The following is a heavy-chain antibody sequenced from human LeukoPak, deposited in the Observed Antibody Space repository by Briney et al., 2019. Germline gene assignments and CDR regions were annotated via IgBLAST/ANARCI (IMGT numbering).Heavy chain of an antibody. D-gene: IGHD3-22*01. Sequence: GGSLRLSCAASGFTFSSYAMSWVRQAPGKGLEWVSAISGSGGSTYYADSVKGRFTISRDNSKNTLYLQMNSLRAEDTAVYYCARSHYYYDSSGYYGYWGQGTLVTVSS. CDR2: ISGSGGST. CDR3: ARSHYYYDSSGYYGY. V-gene: IGHV3-23*01. CDR1: GFTFSSYA. J-gene: IGHJ4*02.